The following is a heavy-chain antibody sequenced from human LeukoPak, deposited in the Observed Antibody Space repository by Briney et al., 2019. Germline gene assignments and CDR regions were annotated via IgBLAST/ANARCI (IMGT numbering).Heavy chain of an antibody. CDR1: DGSISSGSYY. Sequence: SQTLSLTCTVSDGSISSGSYYWSWIRQPAGKGLEWIGRIYTSGSTNYNPSLKCRVTISVDTSKNQFSLKLSSVTAADTAVYYCARELYDYAYCDYYMDVWGKGTTVTVCS. J-gene: IGHJ6*03. V-gene: IGHV4-61*02. CDR2: IYTSGST. CDR3: ARELYDYAYCDYYMDV. D-gene: IGHD4-17*01.